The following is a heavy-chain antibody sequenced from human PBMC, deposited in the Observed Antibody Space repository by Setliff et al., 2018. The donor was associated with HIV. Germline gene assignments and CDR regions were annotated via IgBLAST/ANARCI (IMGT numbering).Heavy chain of an antibody. V-gene: IGHV1-2*02. CDR3: VRGHCNSDKCWYTWFDP. CDR2: INSKSGDT. D-gene: IGHD2-2*01. CDR1: GYTFSGYY. J-gene: IGHJ5*02. Sequence: ASVKVSCKASGYTFSGYYIHWVRQAPGQGLEWMGWINSKSGDTNYAQKFQDRLTMTTDTSTTTASMELRSLRSDDTAVYYCVRGHCNSDKCWYTWFDPWGQGTLVTVSS.